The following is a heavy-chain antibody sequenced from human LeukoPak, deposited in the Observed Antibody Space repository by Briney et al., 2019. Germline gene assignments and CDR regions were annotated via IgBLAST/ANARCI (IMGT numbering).Heavy chain of an antibody. Sequence: PGESLSLSCAASGFTFSSYWMHWVRQAPGKGLVWVSRINTDGSSTSYADSVKSRFTISRDNAKNTLYLQMNSLRAEDTAVYYCARDLSQQWLHYYYMDVWGKGITVTVSS. J-gene: IGHJ6*03. CDR2: INTDGSST. CDR1: GFTFSSYW. D-gene: IGHD6-19*01. V-gene: IGHV3-74*01. CDR3: ARDLSQQWLHYYYMDV.